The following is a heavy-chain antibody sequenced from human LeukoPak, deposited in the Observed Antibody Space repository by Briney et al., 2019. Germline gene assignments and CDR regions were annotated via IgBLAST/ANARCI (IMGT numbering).Heavy chain of an antibody. CDR1: EFTFSSYA. CDR2: ISGSGSST. J-gene: IGHJ4*02. CDR3: AKGGSGSSRPRIIDY. D-gene: IGHD6-13*01. Sequence: GGSLRPSCAAPEFTFSSYAMSWVRQAPGKGRGWVSAISGSGSSTYYADSVKGRFTISRDNSKNTLYLQMNSLRAEDTAVYYCAKGGSGSSRPRIIDYWGQGTLVTVSS. V-gene: IGHV3-23*01.